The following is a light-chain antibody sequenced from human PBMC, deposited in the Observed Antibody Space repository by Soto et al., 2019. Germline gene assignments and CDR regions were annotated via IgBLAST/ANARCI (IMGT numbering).Light chain of an antibody. Sequence: EIVLTQSPATLSLSPGERATLSCGASQSVTNSYLAWYQQNPGLAPRLLIYDASSRATGIPDRFSGSGSGTDFTLTISRREPEDFAVYYCQKYGSSRTFGQGTKVDIK. J-gene: IGKJ1*01. CDR2: DAS. V-gene: IGKV3D-20*01. CDR1: QSVTNSY. CDR3: QKYGSSRT.